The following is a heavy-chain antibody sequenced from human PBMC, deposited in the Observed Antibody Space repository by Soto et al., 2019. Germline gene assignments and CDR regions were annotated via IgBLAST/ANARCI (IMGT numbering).Heavy chain of an antibody. V-gene: IGHV1-18*04. Sequence: ASVKVSCKASGYTFTSYGISWVLQAPGQGLEWMGWISAYNGNTNYAQKLQGRVTMTTDTSTSTAYMELRSLRSDDTAVYYCASITMVRGVIIALDYWGQGTLVTVSS. CDR2: ISAYNGNT. D-gene: IGHD3-10*01. CDR3: ASITMVRGVIIALDY. J-gene: IGHJ4*02. CDR1: GYTFTSYG.